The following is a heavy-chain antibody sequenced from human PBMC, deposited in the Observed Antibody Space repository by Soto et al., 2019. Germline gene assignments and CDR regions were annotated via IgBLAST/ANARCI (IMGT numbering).Heavy chain of an antibody. CDR3: AKDLLVVRGVIRGIDY. CDR2: ISGSGGST. CDR1: GFTFSSYA. V-gene: IGHV3-23*01. Sequence: PVGSLRLSCAASGFTFSSYAMSWVRQAPGKGLEWVSAISGSGGSTYYADSVKGRFTISRDNSKNTLYLQMNSLRAEDTAVYYCAKDLLVVRGVIRGIDYWGQGTLVTVSS. J-gene: IGHJ4*02. D-gene: IGHD3-10*01.